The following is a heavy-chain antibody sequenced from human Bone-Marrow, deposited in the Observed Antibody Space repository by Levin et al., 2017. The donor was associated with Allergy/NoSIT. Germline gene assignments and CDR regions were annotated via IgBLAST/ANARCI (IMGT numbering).Heavy chain of an antibody. CDR2: ISYDGNNQ. D-gene: IGHD1-26*01. V-gene: IGHV3-30*18. J-gene: IGHJ4*02. Sequence: GESLKISCAASGFTFSSYGMHWIRQAPGKGLEWLAVISYDGNNQYYAELVKGRFTISRDTSKNTLSLQMNSLRPEDTAVYYCAKLVLVGDSCDHWGQGTLVTGSS. CDR1: GFTFSSYG. CDR3: AKLVLVGDSCDH.